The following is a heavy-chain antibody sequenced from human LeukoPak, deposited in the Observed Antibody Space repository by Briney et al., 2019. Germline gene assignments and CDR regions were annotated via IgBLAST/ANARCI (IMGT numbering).Heavy chain of an antibody. Sequence: GGSLRLSCLASGFKFSSFGMSWVRQAPGKGLEWVSGISGSGETAYYADSVKGRFTVYRDNFRNIVHLQMNSLRAEDTALYYCAKDLSSGTGRGFDHWGQGTLVTVSS. D-gene: IGHD3/OR15-3a*01. CDR1: GFKFSSFG. CDR2: ISGSGETA. J-gene: IGHJ4*02. V-gene: IGHV3-23*01. CDR3: AKDLSSGTGRGFDH.